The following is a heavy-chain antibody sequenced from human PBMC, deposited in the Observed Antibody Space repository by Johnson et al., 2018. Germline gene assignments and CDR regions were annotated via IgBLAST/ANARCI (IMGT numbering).Heavy chain of an antibody. J-gene: IGHJ6*02. CDR3: ARLWCSGYWAPGYYYYGMDV. CDR2: IYYSGST. V-gene: IGHV4-39*01. Sequence: QVQLQESGPGLVKPSETLSLTCTVSGGSISSRSYYWGWIRQPPGKGLEWIGSIYYSGSTYYNPSLQSRVTISVDTSKNQFSLKLSSVTAADTAVYYCARLWCSGYWAPGYYYYGMDVWGQGTTVTVSS. CDR1: GGSISSRSYY. D-gene: IGHD3-22*01.